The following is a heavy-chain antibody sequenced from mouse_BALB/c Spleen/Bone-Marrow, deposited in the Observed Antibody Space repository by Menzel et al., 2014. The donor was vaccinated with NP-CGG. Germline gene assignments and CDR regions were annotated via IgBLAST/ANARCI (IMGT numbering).Heavy chain of an antibody. CDR1: GFTFSDYY. Sequence: EVQLVESGGGLVQPGGSLKLSCATSGFTFSDYYMYWVRQTPEKRLEWVAYISNGGGSTYYPDTVKGRFTISRDNAKNPLYLQMSRLKSEETAMYYCARRGWYDAMDYWGQGTSVTVSS. CDR2: ISNGGGST. V-gene: IGHV5-12*02. J-gene: IGHJ4*01. CDR3: ARRGWYDAMDY. D-gene: IGHD2-3*01.